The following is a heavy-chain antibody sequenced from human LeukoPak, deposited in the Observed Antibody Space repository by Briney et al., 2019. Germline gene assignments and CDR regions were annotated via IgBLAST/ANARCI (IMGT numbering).Heavy chain of an antibody. Sequence: GGSLRLSCADSGFTVSSNYVRWVRQAPGKGLEWVSVIYSGGSTHYADSVKGRFTISRDNSKNTLYLQMNSLRAEDTAVYYCARDRLRYDSLTGYPADWGQGTLVTVSS. CDR3: ARDRLRYDSLTGYPAD. V-gene: IGHV3-66*01. CDR2: IYSGGST. CDR1: GFTVSSNY. J-gene: IGHJ4*02. D-gene: IGHD3-9*01.